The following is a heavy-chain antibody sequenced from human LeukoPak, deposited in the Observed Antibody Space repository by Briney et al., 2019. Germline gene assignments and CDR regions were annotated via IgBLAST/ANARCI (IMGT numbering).Heavy chain of an antibody. D-gene: IGHD3-10*01. CDR3: ARVKMARGVTPSLYY. CDR1: GYTFTGQY. CDR2: INPNSGGT. J-gene: IGHJ4*02. Sequence: GASVKVSCKASGYTFTGQYIHWVRRAPGQGLEWMGWINPNSGGTNYAQKFRGRVTMTRDTSISTAYMELSRLRSDDTAVYYCARVKMARGVTPSLYYWGQGTLVTVSS. V-gene: IGHV1-2*02.